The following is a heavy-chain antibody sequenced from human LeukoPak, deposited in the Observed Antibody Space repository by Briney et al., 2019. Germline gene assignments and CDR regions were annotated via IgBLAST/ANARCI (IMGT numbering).Heavy chain of an antibody. CDR3: ASGSSWELHH. CDR1: GYTFADYF. J-gene: IGHJ4*02. D-gene: IGHD1-26*01. V-gene: IGHV1-2*02. CDR2: ISPNSGGT. Sequence: ASVKVSFKASGYTFADYFIHWVRQAPGQGLEWMGRISPNSGGTNYAQKFQGRATMTRDTSISTAYMELSRLRSDDTAVYYCASGSSWELHHWGQGTLVTVSS.